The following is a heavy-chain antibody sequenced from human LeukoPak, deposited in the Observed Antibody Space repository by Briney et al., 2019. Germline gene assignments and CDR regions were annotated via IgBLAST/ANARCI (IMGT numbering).Heavy chain of an antibody. CDR3: VRTPPNWGFDY. CDR1: GYTFTTHD. CDR2: MSPNSGDT. Sequence: ASVKVSCRASGYTFTTHDINWVRQATGQGLEWLGWMSPNSGDTGYAQKFQGRVTMTSDSSISTAYMELSSLRSEDTAIYYCVRTPPNWGFDYWGQGTLVTVSS. V-gene: IGHV1-8*01. D-gene: IGHD7-27*01. J-gene: IGHJ4*02.